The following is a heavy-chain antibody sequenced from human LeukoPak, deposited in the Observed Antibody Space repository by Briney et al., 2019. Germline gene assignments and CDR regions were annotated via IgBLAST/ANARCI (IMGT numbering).Heavy chain of an antibody. Sequence: GGSLRLSCAASGFTFSSYAMSWVRQAPGKGLEWVAVIWYDGSNKYYADSVKGRFTISRDNSKNTLYLQMNSLRAEDTAVYYCARGYTGYGMDVWGQGTTVTVSS. CDR2: IWYDGSNK. CDR3: ARGYTGYGMDV. D-gene: IGHD3-16*02. J-gene: IGHJ6*02. CDR1: GFTFSSYA. V-gene: IGHV3-33*08.